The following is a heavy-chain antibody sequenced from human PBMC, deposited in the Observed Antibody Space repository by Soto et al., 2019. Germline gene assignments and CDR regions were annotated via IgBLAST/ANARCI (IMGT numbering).Heavy chain of an antibody. Sequence: QVQLVQSGAXXXKHGASVXXXXKASGYTFTSYGISWVRQAPGQGLEWMGWISAYNGNTNYAQKLQGRVTVTTDTSTSTADMELRSLRSDDTAVYYCARDNGYESDYWGQGTLVTVSS. CDR3: ARDNGYESDY. CDR2: ISAYNGNT. V-gene: IGHV1-18*01. J-gene: IGHJ4*02. D-gene: IGHD5-12*01. CDR1: GYTFTSYG.